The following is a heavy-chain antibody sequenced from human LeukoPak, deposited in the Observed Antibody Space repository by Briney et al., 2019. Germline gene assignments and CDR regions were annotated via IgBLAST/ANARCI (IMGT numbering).Heavy chain of an antibody. CDR3: AREEWSSLGLSYYGMDV. Sequence: PGGSLRLSCAASGFTFSDFYTSWIRQAPGKGLEWVSYISSSGNTKYYADSVKGRFTMSRDNAKNSLYLQMDSLRAEDTAVYYCAREEWSSLGLSYYGMDVWGQGTTVTVSS. V-gene: IGHV3-11*01. CDR2: ISSSGNTK. J-gene: IGHJ6*02. CDR1: GFTFSDFY. D-gene: IGHD3-3*01.